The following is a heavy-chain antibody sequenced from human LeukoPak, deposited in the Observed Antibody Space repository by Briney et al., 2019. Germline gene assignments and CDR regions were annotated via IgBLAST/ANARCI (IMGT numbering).Heavy chain of an antibody. D-gene: IGHD3-16*01. CDR3: ARPHQDYVWGSPDY. CDR2: ISISGSTV. Sequence: PGGSLRLSCAASGLPFSSYSMNWVRQAPGEGLEWVSYISISGSTVYYADSVKGRFTISRDNSKSSLYLQMNSLRDEDTAVYYCARPHQDYVWGSPDYWGQGALVTVSS. CDR1: GLPFSSYS. J-gene: IGHJ4*02. V-gene: IGHV3-48*02.